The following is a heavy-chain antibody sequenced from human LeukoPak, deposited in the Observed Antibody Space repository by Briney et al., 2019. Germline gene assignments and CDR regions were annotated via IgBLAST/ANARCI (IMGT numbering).Heavy chain of an antibody. V-gene: IGHV3-11*01. CDR3: ARETGSTWNAPIDD. D-gene: IGHD6-13*01. CDR2: VSDSGSTK. J-gene: IGHJ4*02. Sequence: PGGSLRLSCAASGFISSDYYMSWIRQAPGKGLEWISYVSDSGSTKYYADSVNGRFTISRDNDKNSLLLQMDSLRVEDTAIYYCARETGSTWNAPIDDWGQEILVTVSS. CDR1: GFISSDYY.